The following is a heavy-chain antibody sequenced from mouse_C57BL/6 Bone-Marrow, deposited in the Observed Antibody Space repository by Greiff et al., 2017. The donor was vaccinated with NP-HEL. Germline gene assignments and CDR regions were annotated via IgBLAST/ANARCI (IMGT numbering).Heavy chain of an antibody. V-gene: IGHV1-69*01. D-gene: IGHD1-1*01. Sequence: VQLQQPGAELVMPGASVKLSCKASGYTFTSYWMHWVKQRPGQGLEWIGEIDPSDSYTHYNQKFKGKSTLTVDKSSSTAYMQLSSLTSEDSAVYYGARVDYYGSSGAYWGQGTLVTVSA. J-gene: IGHJ3*01. CDR2: IDPSDSYT. CDR3: ARVDYYGSSGAY. CDR1: GYTFTSYW.